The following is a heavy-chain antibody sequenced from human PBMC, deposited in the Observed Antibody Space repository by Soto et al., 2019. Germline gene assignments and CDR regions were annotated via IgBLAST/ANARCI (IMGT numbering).Heavy chain of an antibody. CDR2: IIPIFGTA. V-gene: IGHV1-69*01. J-gene: IGHJ5*02. D-gene: IGHD6-13*01. CDR1: GGTFSSYA. Sequence: QVQLVQSGAEVKKPGSSVKVSCKASGGTFSSYAISWVRQAPGQGLEWMGGIIPIFGTANYAQKFQGRVTITADESTSTAYMELSSLRSEDTAVYYCAREPDRWQQLVHWFDPWAREPWSPSPQ. CDR3: AREPDRWQQLVHWFDP.